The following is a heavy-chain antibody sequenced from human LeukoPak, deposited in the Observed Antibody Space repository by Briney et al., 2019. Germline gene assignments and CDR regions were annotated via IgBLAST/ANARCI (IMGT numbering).Heavy chain of an antibody. Sequence: GGSLRLSCAASGFTFNNYAMSWVRQAPGKGLEWVSDISGSGGNTYYADSVKGRFTISRDDSKNTLYLQMNSLRAEDTATYYCAKGYYFDILSGYSSLDSWGQGTLVTVSS. J-gene: IGHJ4*02. V-gene: IGHV3-23*01. CDR3: AKGYYFDILSGYSSLDS. CDR2: ISGSGGNT. CDR1: GFTFNNYA. D-gene: IGHD3-9*01.